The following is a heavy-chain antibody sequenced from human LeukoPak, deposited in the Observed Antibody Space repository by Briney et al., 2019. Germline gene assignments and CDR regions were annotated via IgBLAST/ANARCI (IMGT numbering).Heavy chain of an antibody. V-gene: IGHV3-48*01. J-gene: IGHJ3*02. CDR2: ISSTTNTI. Sequence: GGSLRLSCAASGFSFSTYSMNWVRQAPGKGLEWISYISSTTNTIYYADSVKGRFTISRDIAKNSLYLQMNSLRAEDTAVYFCARDSMGATPSLGAFDIWGQGTMVTVSS. D-gene: IGHD1-26*01. CDR3: ARDSMGATPSLGAFDI. CDR1: GFSFSTYS.